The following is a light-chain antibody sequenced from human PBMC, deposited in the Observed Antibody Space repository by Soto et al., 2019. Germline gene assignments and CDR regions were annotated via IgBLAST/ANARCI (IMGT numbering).Light chain of an antibody. CDR3: QSYDTTMGGYV. Sequence: QSVLTQPPSVSGAPGQRVTISCTGSSSNIGSRYDVHWYQHLPGTAPKLLIFRNSNRPSGVPGRFSGSTSGTSASLAITGLQAEDEADYYCQSYDTTMGGYVFGAGTKLTAL. J-gene: IGLJ1*01. CDR1: SSNIGSRYD. CDR2: RNS. V-gene: IGLV1-40*01.